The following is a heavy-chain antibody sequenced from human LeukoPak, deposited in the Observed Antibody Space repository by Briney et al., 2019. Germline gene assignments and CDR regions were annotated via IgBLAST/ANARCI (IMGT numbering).Heavy chain of an antibody. Sequence: PXRSLRLSCTASGFTFGDYAMSWFRRAPGKGLEWVSFIRSKAYGVTTEYAASVKGRFTISTDDSKTIAYLQMTSLKTQDTAVYYCTRVGYDFWSGYYQEEFDYWGQGTLVTVSS. CDR1: GFTFGDYA. CDR2: IRSKAYGVTT. D-gene: IGHD3-3*01. V-gene: IGHV3-49*03. J-gene: IGHJ4*02. CDR3: TRVGYDFWSGYYQEEFDY.